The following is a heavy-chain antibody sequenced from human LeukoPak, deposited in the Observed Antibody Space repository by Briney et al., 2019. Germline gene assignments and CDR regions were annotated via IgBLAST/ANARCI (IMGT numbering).Heavy chain of an antibody. Sequence: QPGGSLRLSCAASGFTFSSYAMHWVRQAPGKGLEWVAVISYDGSNKYYADSVKGRFTISRDNSKNTLYLQMNSLRAEDTAVYYCAREGGGVGHTIDYWGQGTLVTVSS. D-gene: IGHD2-8*02. CDR3: AREGGGVGHTIDY. J-gene: IGHJ4*02. V-gene: IGHV3-30-3*01. CDR1: GFTFSSYA. CDR2: ISYDGSNK.